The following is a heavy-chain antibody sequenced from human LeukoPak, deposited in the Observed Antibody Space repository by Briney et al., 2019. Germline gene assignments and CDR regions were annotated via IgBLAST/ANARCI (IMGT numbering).Heavy chain of an antibody. CDR2: IYYSGST. J-gene: IGHJ4*02. Sequence: SETLSLTCTVSGGSISSYYWSWIRQPPGKGLEWIGYIYYSGSTNYNPSLKSRVTISVDMSKNQFSLKLSSVTAADTAVYYCARRTAYCGGDCYFDYWGQGTLVTVSS. V-gene: IGHV4-59*01. CDR3: ARRTAYCGGDCYFDY. CDR1: GGSISSYY. D-gene: IGHD2-21*02.